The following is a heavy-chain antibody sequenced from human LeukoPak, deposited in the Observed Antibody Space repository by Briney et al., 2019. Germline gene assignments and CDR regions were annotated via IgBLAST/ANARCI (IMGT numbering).Heavy chain of an antibody. V-gene: IGHV4-39*01. CDR1: GGSISSSSYY. CDR3: ALRSSSSYDAFDI. J-gene: IGHJ3*02. Sequence: SETLPLTCTVSGGSISSSSYYWGWIRQPPGKGLEWIGSIYYSGSTYYNPSLKSRVTISVDTSKNQFSLKLSSVTAADTAVYYCALRSSSSYDAFDIWGQGTMVTVSS. D-gene: IGHD6-6*01. CDR2: IYYSGST.